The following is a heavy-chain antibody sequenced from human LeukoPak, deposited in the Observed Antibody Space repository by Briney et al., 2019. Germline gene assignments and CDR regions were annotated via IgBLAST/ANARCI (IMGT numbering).Heavy chain of an antibody. Sequence: QTLSLTCAISGDSVSTNSGAWNWIRQSPSRGLEWLGRTYYRSKWYNVYAVSVKSRITINPDTSKNQFSLQPNSVSPEDTAVYYCARGVTVVGYYFDYWGQGTLVTVSS. J-gene: IGHJ4*02. CDR3: ARGVTVVGYYFDY. V-gene: IGHV6-1*01. CDR1: GDSVSTNSGA. CDR2: TYYRSKWYN. D-gene: IGHD6-19*01.